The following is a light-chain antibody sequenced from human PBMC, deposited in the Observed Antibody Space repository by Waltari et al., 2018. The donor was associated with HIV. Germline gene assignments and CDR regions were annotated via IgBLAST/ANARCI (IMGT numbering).Light chain of an antibody. CDR2: QDS. J-gene: IGLJ1*01. CDR3: AAWDDRRGV. Sequence: SYELTQPPSVSVSPGQTASITCSGDQLGDKFVCWYQQRPGQPPVLVMYQDSKRPSGIPERFSGSKSGTSASLAISGLRSEDEADYYCAAWDDRRGVFGTGTKVTVL. V-gene: IGLV3-1*01. CDR1: QLGDKF.